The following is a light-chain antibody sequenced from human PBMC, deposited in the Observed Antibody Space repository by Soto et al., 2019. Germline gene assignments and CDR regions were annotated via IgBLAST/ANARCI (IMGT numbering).Light chain of an antibody. CDR3: ATWDDSLNGVV. J-gene: IGLJ2*01. CDR1: SSNIGSNS. CDR2: SDN. V-gene: IGLV1-44*01. Sequence: QSVLTQPPSASGTPGQKVTISSSGSSSNIGSNSVNWYQHLAGTAPKLLIYSDNQRPSGVPDRFSGSKSGTSASLAISGPQSEDEADYYCATWDDSLNGVVFGGGTKLTVL.